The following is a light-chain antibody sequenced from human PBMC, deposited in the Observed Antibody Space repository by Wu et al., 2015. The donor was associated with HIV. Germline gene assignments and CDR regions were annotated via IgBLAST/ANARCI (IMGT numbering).Light chain of an antibody. V-gene: IGKV3-20*01. CDR2: GAS. CDR3: QQYGSSPPYT. CDR1: QSVRSDY. Sequence: EIVLTQSPGTLSLSPGERATLSCRASQSVRSDYLGWYQQRPGQAPRLLIYGASSRVTGIPDRFSGSGSGTDFTLTISRLEPEDFAVYYCQQYGSSPPYTFGQGTKLEIK. J-gene: IGKJ2*01.